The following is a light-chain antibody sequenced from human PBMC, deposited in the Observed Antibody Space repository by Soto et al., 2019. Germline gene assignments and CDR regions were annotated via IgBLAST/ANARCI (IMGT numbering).Light chain of an antibody. V-gene: IGKV3-15*01. CDR2: DAS. Sequence: EIVMTRSPATLSVSPGERATLSCRASQIVSSNVAWYQQKAGQAPRLLINDASTRATGIPARFSGSGSGTEFTLTISSLQSEDFAVYYCQQYNNWPPMYTFGQGTKLEIK. CDR1: QIVSSN. J-gene: IGKJ2*01. CDR3: QQYNNWPPMYT.